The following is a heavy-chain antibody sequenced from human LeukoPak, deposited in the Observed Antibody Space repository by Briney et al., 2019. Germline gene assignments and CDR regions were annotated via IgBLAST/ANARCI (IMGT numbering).Heavy chain of an antibody. V-gene: IGHV4-34*01. CDR1: GGSFSGYY. D-gene: IGHD3-16*01. J-gene: IGHJ4*02. Sequence: SETLSLTCAVYGGSFSGYYWSWIRQPPGKGLEWIGEINHSGSTNYNPSLKSRVTISVDTSKNQFSLKLSSVTAADTAVYYCARDLVDLMITFGGTSFDYWGQGTLVTVSS. CDR3: ARDLVDLMITFGGTSFDY. CDR2: INHSGST.